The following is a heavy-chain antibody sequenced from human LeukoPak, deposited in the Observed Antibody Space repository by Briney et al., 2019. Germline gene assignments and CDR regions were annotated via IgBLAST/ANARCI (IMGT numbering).Heavy chain of an antibody. V-gene: IGHV1-46*01. Sequence: ASVKVFCKASGYTFTSYYMHWVRQAPGQGLEWMGIINPSGGSTSYAQKFQGRVTMTRDTSTSTVYMELSSLRSEDTAVYYCARVYPYGSGSYSFDPWGQGTLVTVSS. J-gene: IGHJ5*02. CDR3: ARVYPYGSGSYSFDP. CDR2: INPSGGST. CDR1: GYTFTSYY. D-gene: IGHD3-10*01.